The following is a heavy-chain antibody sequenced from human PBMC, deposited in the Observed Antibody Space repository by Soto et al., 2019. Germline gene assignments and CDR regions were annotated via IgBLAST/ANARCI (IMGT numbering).Heavy chain of an antibody. CDR1: GGSISGSTYY. V-gene: IGHV4-39*01. CDR2: IYYSGST. J-gene: IGHJ4*02. D-gene: IGHD5-12*01. CDR3: ASLRWLQAEYYFDY. Sequence: QLQLQESGPGLVKPSETLSLTCTVSGGSISGSTYYWGWIRQPPGKGLEWIGNIYYSGSTYYNPSLKSRVTLAFDTANNQFSLKLTSVTAADTAVYYCASLRWLQAEYYFDYWGQGTLVTVSS.